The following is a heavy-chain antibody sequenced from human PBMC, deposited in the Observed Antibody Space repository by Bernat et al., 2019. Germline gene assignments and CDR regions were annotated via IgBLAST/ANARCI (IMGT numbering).Heavy chain of an antibody. CDR3: ARRAGGYDFLDY. CDR2: IYYGGNT. J-gene: IGHJ4*02. D-gene: IGHD5-12*01. CDR1: GGPISGGNSR. V-gene: IGHV4-39*01. Sequence: QLQLQESGPGLVKPSETLSLTCSVSGGPISGGNSRWDWIRQPPGKGLEWIGSIYYGGNTYHNSSLKSRVTISVDTSKSQFSLKLSSVTAADTAVYYCARRAGGYDFLDYWGQGTRVTVSS.